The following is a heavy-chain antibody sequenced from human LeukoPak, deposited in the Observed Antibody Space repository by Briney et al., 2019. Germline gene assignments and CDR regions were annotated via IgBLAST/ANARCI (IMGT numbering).Heavy chain of an antibody. V-gene: IGHV3-23*01. D-gene: IGHD3-10*01. J-gene: IGHJ6*03. Sequence: ETLSLTCAVYGGSFSGYYWSWIRQPPGKGLEWVSAISGSGGSTYYADSVKGRFTISRDNSKNTLYLQMNSLRAEDTAVYYCAKDLSLRPYGSGSYYYYYYMDVWGKGTTVTISS. CDR2: ISGSGGST. CDR1: GGSFSGYY. CDR3: AKDLSLRPYGSGSYYYYYYMDV.